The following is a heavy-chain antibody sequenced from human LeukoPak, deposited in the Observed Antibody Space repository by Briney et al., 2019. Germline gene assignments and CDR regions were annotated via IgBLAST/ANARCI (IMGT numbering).Heavy chain of an antibody. V-gene: IGHV3-30*02. CDR1: GFTFSSYG. CDR3: AKATGYLL. CDR2: IRYDGSNK. D-gene: IGHD1-14*01. J-gene: IGHJ4*02. Sequence: QPEGSLRLSCAASGFTFSSYGMHWVRQAPGKGLEWVAFIRYDGSNKYYADSVKGRFTISRDNSENTLYLQMNSLRAEDTAVYYCAKATGYLLWGQGTLVIVSS.